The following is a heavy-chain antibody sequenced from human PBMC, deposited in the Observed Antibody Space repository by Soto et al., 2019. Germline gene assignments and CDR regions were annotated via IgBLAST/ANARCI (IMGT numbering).Heavy chain of an antibody. CDR3: ARHYGGGYDYVDY. D-gene: IGHD5-12*01. CDR1: GWSINTYC. J-gene: IGHJ4*02. V-gene: IGHV4-59*08. Sequence: SETLSLTCTVSGWSINTYCWSWIRQPPGKGLEWIGYIYYRANPNYNPSLKSRVTISQDTSKNQFSLKLSSVTAADTAVYYCARHYGGGYDYVDYWGQGTLVTVSS. CDR2: IYYRANP.